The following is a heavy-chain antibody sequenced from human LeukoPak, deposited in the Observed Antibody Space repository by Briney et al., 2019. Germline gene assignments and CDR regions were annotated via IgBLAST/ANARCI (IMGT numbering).Heavy chain of an antibody. CDR3: ARDFWSGYYPDY. D-gene: IGHD3-3*01. J-gene: IGHJ4*02. Sequence: GGSLRLSCAASGFIFSSYAMSWVRQAPGKGLEWVSGSGSGGSTHYADSVKGRFSISRDNSKNTLYLQMNSLRAEDTAVYYCARDFWSGYYPDYWGQGTLVTVSS. V-gene: IGHV3-23*01. CDR1: GFIFSSYA. CDR2: SGSGGST.